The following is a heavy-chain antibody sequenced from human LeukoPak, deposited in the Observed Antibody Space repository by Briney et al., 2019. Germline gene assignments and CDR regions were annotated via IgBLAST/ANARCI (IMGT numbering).Heavy chain of an antibody. Sequence: GASVKASCKASGYTFTNYGISWVRQAPGQGLEWMGWVSAYADDTNYVQKFRGRITMTTDTSTSTAYVELRSLRSDDTAVYYCARDCIGCLGFDYWGQGNLVTVSS. D-gene: IGHD5/OR15-5a*01. V-gene: IGHV1-18*01. J-gene: IGHJ4*02. CDR3: ARDCIGCLGFDY. CDR2: VSAYADDT. CDR1: GYTFTNYG.